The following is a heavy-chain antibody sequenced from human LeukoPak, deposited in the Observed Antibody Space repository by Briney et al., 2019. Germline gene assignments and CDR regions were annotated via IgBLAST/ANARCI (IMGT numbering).Heavy chain of an antibody. Sequence: TGGSLRLSCAASGFTFTIYAMTWVGQGPGKGLEWVSGIYGSGQSTYYADSVKGRFTISRDNSKNTLYLQMSSLRLGDTAVYYCSKVSKQWPDGYIDFSGQGALVTASS. CDR1: GFTFTIYA. D-gene: IGHD6-19*01. V-gene: IGHV3-23*01. J-gene: IGHJ4*02. CDR2: IYGSGQST. CDR3: SKVSKQWPDGYIDF.